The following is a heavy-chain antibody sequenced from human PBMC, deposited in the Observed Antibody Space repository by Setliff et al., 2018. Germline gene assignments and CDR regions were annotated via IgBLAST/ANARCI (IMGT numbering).Heavy chain of an antibody. D-gene: IGHD5-18*01. CDR2: IHSYGPTI. J-gene: IGHJ4*02. CDR3: ARGYGFAAWYYLDY. Sequence: GGSLRLSCAASGFSFSGFSMHWVRQPPGKGLEWVSRIHSYGPTIAYADSGRGRVTISRDNAQNTLYLQMNSLRAEDTAVYYCARGYGFAAWYYLDYWGQGSLVTVSS. V-gene: IGHV3-74*01. CDR1: GFSFSGFS.